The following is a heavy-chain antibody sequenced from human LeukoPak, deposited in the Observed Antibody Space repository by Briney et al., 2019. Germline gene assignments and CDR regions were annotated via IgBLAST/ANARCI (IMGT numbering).Heavy chain of an antibody. CDR1: GFTFSSYG. CDR2: IRYDGSNK. Sequence: PGGSLRLSCAASGFTFSSYGMHWVRQAPGKGLEWVAFIRYDGSNKYYADSVKGRFTISRDNSKNTLYLQMNSLRAEDTAVYYCAKDRSRADYWGQGTLVTVSS. CDR3: AKDRSRADY. D-gene: IGHD1-26*01. V-gene: IGHV3-30*02. J-gene: IGHJ4*02.